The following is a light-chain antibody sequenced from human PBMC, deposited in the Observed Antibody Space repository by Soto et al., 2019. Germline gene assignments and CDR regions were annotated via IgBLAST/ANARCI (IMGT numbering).Light chain of an antibody. V-gene: IGLV2-23*01. J-gene: IGLJ1*01. CDR1: SSTVGGFNV. Sequence: QSVLTQPASVPGSPGQSITISCTGTSSTVGGFNVFSWYQQHPGKAPKVIIYEGIKRPSGVSNRFSGSNSGSTASLTISGLQAEDEADYYCCSYVGATTYVFGTGTKVTVL. CDR2: EGI. CDR3: CSYVGATTYV.